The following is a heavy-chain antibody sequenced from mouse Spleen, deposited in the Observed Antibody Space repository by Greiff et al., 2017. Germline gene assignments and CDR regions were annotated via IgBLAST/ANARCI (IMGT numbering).Heavy chain of an antibody. CDR3: AREDDGYFDY. J-gene: IGHJ2*01. D-gene: IGHD2-3*01. CDR1: GFNIKDDY. CDR2: IDPENGDT. V-gene: IGHV14-4*01. Sequence: EVQLQQSGAELVRPGASVKLSCTASGFNIKDDYMHWVKQRPEQGLEWIGWIDPENGDTEYASKFQGKATITADTSSNTAYMQLSSLTSEDSAVYYCAREDDGYFDYWGQGTTLTVSS.